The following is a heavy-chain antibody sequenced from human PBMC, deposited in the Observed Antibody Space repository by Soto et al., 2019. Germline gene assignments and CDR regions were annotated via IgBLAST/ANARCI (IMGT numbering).Heavy chain of an antibody. CDR2: GYYTGST. V-gene: IGHV4-61*01. CDR3: ARRAYFTGWDNWLDP. Sequence: PSETLSLTCAVSGGSVSSGNYYWSWIRQPPGKGLEWIGYGYYTGSTNYKSSLKSRVTISLDTSKNQVSLKMTYVTAEDTAVYYCARRAYFTGWDNWLDPWGQGTLVTLSS. J-gene: IGHJ5*02. CDR1: GGSVSSGNYY. D-gene: IGHD6-19*01.